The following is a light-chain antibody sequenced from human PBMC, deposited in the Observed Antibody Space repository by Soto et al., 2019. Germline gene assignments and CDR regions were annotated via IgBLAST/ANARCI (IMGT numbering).Light chain of an antibody. CDR1: QSVSSS. CDR3: QQRKT. Sequence: ELVLTQSPATLSLSPGERATLSCRASQSVSSSLAWHQQKPGQAPRLLISDASNRATGVPARFSGSGSGTDFTLTISSLEPVDFAVYYCQQRKTFGGGTKVEIK. J-gene: IGKJ4*01. CDR2: DAS. V-gene: IGKV3-11*01.